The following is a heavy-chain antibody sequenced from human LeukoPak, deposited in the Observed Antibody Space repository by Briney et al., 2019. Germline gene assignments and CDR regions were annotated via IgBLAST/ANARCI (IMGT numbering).Heavy chain of an antibody. J-gene: IGHJ6*03. Sequence: PGGSLRLSCAASGFTFSNYGMHWVRQAPGKGLEWVAFIRYDGSNKYYADSVKGRFTISKDNSKNMMYVQMNSLRVEDTAVYYCAKEGQQMVYYYYYMDVWGKGTTVTVSS. D-gene: IGHD6-13*01. CDR3: AKEGQQMVYYYYYMDV. V-gene: IGHV3-30*02. CDR1: GFTFSNYG. CDR2: IRYDGSNK.